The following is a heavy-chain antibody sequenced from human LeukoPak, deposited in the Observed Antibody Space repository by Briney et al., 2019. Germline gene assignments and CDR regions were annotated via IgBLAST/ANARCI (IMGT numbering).Heavy chain of an antibody. J-gene: IGHJ5*02. V-gene: IGHV4-59*01. CDR3: ARGRYSYGGGGGWFDP. D-gene: IGHD5-18*01. CDR1: GGSISNYF. Sequence: SETLSLTCSVSGGSISNYFWTWIRQPPGKGLECIGYISYSGSTNYNPSLKSRVTISVDTSKNQFSLQLNSVTAADTAVYYCARGRYSYGGGGGWFDPWGQGTLVTVAS. CDR2: ISYSGST.